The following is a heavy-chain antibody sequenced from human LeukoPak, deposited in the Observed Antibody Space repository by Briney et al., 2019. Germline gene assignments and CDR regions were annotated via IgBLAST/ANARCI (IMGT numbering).Heavy chain of an antibody. CDR1: GGSFSGYF. Sequence: KPSETLSLTCAVYGGSFSGYFWSWIRQPPGKGLEWIGEINHSGSTNYNPSLKSRVTISVDMSKNQFSLKLSSVTAADTAVYYCARAEEYGGNSYYFDYWGQGTLVTVSS. CDR2: INHSGST. V-gene: IGHV4-34*01. J-gene: IGHJ4*02. CDR3: ARAEEYGGNSYYFDY. D-gene: IGHD4-23*01.